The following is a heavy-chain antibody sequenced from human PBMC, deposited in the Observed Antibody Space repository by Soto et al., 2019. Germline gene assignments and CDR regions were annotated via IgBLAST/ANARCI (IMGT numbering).Heavy chain of an antibody. Sequence: VQLVESGGGLIQPGGSLRLSCAASGFNVGNIYMNWVRQAPGKGLQWVSVISKDGTTFYAQSVRGRFTISRDDFKNTVSLEMNSLRPEDTAVYYCARDRNGYDYSWGQGTLVTVSS. CDR2: ISKDGTT. V-gene: IGHV3-53*01. D-gene: IGHD5-12*01. J-gene: IGHJ4*02. CDR1: GFNVGNIY. CDR3: ARDRNGYDYS.